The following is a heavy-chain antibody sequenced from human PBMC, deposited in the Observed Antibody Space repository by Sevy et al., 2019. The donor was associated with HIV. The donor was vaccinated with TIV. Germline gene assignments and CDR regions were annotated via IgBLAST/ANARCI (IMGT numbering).Heavy chain of an antibody. CDR2: ISYDGSNK. J-gene: IGHJ6*02. CDR1: GFTFSSYA. V-gene: IGHV3-30-3*01. D-gene: IGHD3-10*01. CDR3: ARDKESYYYGSGSRNYYYYGMDV. Sequence: GGSLRLSCAASGFTFSSYAMRWVRQAPGKGLEWVAVISYDGSNKYYADSVKGRFTISRDNSKNTLYLQMNSLRAEDTAVYYCARDKESYYYGSGSRNYYYYGMDVWGQGTTVTVSS.